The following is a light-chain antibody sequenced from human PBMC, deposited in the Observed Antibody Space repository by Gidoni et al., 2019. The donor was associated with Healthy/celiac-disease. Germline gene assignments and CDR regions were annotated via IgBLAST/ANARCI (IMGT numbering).Light chain of an antibody. CDR2: KDS. J-gene: IGLJ3*02. Sequence: SYELTQPPSVSVSPGQTARITCSGDALPKQYAYWYQQKPGQAPVLVIYKDSERPSGIPERFSGSSSGTTVTLTISGVQAEDEADYYCQSADSSGTYFWVFGGGTKLTVX. CDR3: QSADSSGTYFWV. V-gene: IGLV3-25*03. CDR1: ALPKQY.